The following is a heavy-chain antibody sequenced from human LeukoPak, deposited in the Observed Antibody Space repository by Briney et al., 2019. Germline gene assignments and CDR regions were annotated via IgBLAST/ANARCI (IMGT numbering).Heavy chain of an antibody. V-gene: IGHV3-48*03. CDR2: ISSSASTR. CDR3: ARSSGGVPSADY. CDR1: GFTFSSYE. D-gene: IGHD3-16*01. Sequence: GGSLRLSCAASGFTFSSYEMNWVRQAPGKGLEWVSHISSSASTRCYADSVKGRFTISRDNAKNSLYLQMNRVRAEDTGVYYCARSSGGVPSADYWGQGTLVTVSS. J-gene: IGHJ4*02.